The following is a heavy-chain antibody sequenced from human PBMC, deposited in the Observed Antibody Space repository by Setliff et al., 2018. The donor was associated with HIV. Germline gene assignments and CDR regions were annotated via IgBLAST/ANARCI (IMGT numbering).Heavy chain of an antibody. Sequence: PSETLSLTCTVSGGSISSSSYYWGWIRQPPGKGLEWIGSIYYSGTTYYNPSLKSRVTISVDTSKNQFSLKLSSVTAADTAVYYCARGLSSTASPYFYYYYMDVWGKGTTVTVSS. CDR2: IYYSGTT. V-gene: IGHV4-39*01. J-gene: IGHJ6*03. D-gene: IGHD2-2*01. CDR1: GGSISSSSYY. CDR3: ARGLSSTASPYFYYYYMDV.